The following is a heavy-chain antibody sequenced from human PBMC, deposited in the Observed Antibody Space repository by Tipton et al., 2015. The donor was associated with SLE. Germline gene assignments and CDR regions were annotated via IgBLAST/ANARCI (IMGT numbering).Heavy chain of an antibody. CDR3: PIYYHDSTGLHWFDP. CDR1: GDSISSGGYY. Sequence: TLSLTCTVSGDSISSGGYYWSWIRQHPGKGLEWIGYTYYSGSPYYNPSLKGRVTISLDMSKNQFSLRLSSVTAADTAVYYCPIYYHDSTGLHWFDPWGQGTLVTVSS. V-gene: IGHV4-31*03. CDR2: TYYSGSP. J-gene: IGHJ5*02. D-gene: IGHD3-22*01.